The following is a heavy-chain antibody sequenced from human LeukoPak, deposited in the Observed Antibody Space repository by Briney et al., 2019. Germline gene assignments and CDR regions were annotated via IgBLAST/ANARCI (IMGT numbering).Heavy chain of an antibody. CDR3: ARGCGLHLSPAPSYYDTRCRYFDD. D-gene: IGHD3-22*01. CDR1: GFTFSDYS. Sequence: GGSLRLSCAASGFTFSDYSMEWVRQAPGKGLEWISYISSTSTTIYYAGSVKGRFTTSRDNAKNSLYLQMNSLRAEDTAVYYCARGCGLHLSPAPSYYDTRCRYFDDWGQGTLVTVSS. CDR2: ISSTSTTI. V-gene: IGHV3-48*04. J-gene: IGHJ4*02.